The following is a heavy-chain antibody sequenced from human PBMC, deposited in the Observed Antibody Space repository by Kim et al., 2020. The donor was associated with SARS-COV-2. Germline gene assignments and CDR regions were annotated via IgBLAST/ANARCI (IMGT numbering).Heavy chain of an antibody. V-gene: IGHV4-59*01. CDR1: GGSISSYY. CDR3: ARVRLYSRSHAFDI. Sequence: SETLSLTCTVSGGSISSYYWSWIRQPPGKGLEWIGYIYYSGSTNYNPSLKSRVTISVDTSKNQFSLKLSSVTAADTAVYYCARVRLYSRSHAFDIWGQGTMVTVSS. J-gene: IGHJ3*02. CDR2: IYYSGST. D-gene: IGHD3-10*01.